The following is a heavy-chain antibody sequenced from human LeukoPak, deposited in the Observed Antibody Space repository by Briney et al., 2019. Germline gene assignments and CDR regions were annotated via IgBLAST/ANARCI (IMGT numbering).Heavy chain of an antibody. CDR3: ARTGIAYSSGWFSR. V-gene: IGHV4-34*01. CDR2: INHSGST. D-gene: IGHD6-19*01. Sequence: SETLSLTCAVYGGSFSGYYWSWIRQPPGKGLEWIGEINHSGSTNYNPSLKSRVTISVDTSKNQFSLKLSSVTAADTAVYYCARTGIAYSSGWFSRWGQGTLVTVSS. J-gene: IGHJ4*02. CDR1: GGSFSGYY.